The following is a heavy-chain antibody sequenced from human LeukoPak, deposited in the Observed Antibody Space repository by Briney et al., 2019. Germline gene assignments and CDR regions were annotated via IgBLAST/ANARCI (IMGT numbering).Heavy chain of an antibody. CDR1: RFTFSTYW. Sequence: PGGSLRLSCAASRFTFSTYWMSWVRQAPGKGLEWVANIKQDGSEKYYVDSVKGRFTISRDNAKNSLYLQMNSLRAEDTAVYYCAKVTAPLWFGEFGVDYWGQGTLVTVSS. J-gene: IGHJ4*02. D-gene: IGHD3-10*01. V-gene: IGHV3-7*03. CDR2: IKQDGSEK. CDR3: AKVTAPLWFGEFGVDY.